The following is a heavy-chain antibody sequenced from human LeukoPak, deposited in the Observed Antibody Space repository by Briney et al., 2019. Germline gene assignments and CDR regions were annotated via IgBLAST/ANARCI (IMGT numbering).Heavy chain of an antibody. Sequence: SVKVSCKASGGTFISYAISWVRQAPGQGLEWMGGTIPIFGTANYAQKFQGRVTITADESTSTAYMELSSLRSEDTAVYYCAAVVPAVMGYFDYWGQGTLVTVSS. CDR3: AAVVPAVMGYFDY. CDR1: GGTFISYA. J-gene: IGHJ4*02. CDR2: TIPIFGTA. V-gene: IGHV1-69*13. D-gene: IGHD2-2*01.